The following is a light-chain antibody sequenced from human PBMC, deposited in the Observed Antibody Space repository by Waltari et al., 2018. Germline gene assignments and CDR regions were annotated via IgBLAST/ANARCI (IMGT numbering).Light chain of an antibody. CDR1: KLGAKY. CDR2: QDN. J-gene: IGLJ3*02. CDR3: QAWDSTTRV. Sequence: SYELTQPPSVSVSPGQTASITCSGDKLGAKYACWYQQKPGQSPVLVIYQDNKRPSGIPGRFSGSNTGNTATLTIGGTQALDEADYYCQAWDSTTRVFGGGTKLTVI. V-gene: IGLV3-1*01.